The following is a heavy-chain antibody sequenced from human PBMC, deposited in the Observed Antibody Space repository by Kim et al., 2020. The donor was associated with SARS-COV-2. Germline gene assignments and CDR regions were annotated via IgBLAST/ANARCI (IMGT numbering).Heavy chain of an antibody. CDR2: ISSSSSTI. CDR3: ARGDGSGSHRYYYYGMDV. Sequence: GGSLRLSCAASGFTFSSYSMNWVRQAPGKGLEWVSYISSSSSTIYYADSVKGRFTISRDNAKNSLYLQMNSLRAEDTAVYYCARGDGSGSHRYYYYGMDVWGQGTPVTVSS. CDR1: GFTFSSYS. D-gene: IGHD1-26*01. V-gene: IGHV3-48*04. J-gene: IGHJ6*02.